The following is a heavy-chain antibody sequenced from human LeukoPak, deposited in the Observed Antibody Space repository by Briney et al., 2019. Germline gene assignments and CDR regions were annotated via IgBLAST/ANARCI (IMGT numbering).Heavy chain of an antibody. CDR3: AKEVVVAANPFDY. CDR1: GFTFSSYG. CDR2: SGSGGST. V-gene: IGHV3-23*01. D-gene: IGHD2-15*01. J-gene: IGHJ4*02. Sequence: GGSLRLSCAASGFTFSSYGMSWVRQAPGKGLEWVSASGSGGSTYYADSVKGRFTISRDNSKNPLYLQMNSLRADDTAVYYCAKEVVVAANPFDYWGQGTLVTVSS.